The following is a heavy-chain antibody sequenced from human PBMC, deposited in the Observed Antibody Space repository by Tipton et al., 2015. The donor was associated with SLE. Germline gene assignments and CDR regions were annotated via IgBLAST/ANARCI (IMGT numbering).Heavy chain of an antibody. Sequence: TLSLTCTVSGGSISSYYWSWIRQPPGKGLEWIGYIYYSGSTNYNPSFKSRVTISVDTSKNQFSLKLSSVTAADTAVYYCARVTSSSWMGGFDYWGRGTLVTVSS. V-gene: IGHV4-59*01. CDR3: ARVTSSSWMGGFDY. J-gene: IGHJ4*02. CDR2: IYYSGST. CDR1: GGSISSYY. D-gene: IGHD6-13*01.